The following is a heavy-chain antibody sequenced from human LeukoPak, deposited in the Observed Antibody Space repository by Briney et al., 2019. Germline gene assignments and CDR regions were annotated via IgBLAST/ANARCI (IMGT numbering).Heavy chain of an antibody. CDR1: GYTFTNYD. V-gene: IGHV1-8*01. D-gene: IGHD2-15*01. CDR3: ARGADGVSSNSRGWFDP. CDR2: MNPHSGNT. J-gene: IGHJ5*02. Sequence: ASVKVSCKASGYTFTNYDINWVRQATGQGLEWMGWMNPHSGNTGYAQKFQGRVTMTRNTSISTAYMELSSLRSEDTAVYYCARGADGVSSNSRGWFDPWGQGTLVTVSS.